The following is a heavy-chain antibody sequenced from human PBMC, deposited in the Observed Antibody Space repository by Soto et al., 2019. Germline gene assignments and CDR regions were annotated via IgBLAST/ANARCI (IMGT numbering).Heavy chain of an antibody. V-gene: IGHV3-23*01. J-gene: IGHJ4*02. D-gene: IGHD3-9*01. CDR2: ISGSGDST. CDR1: GFTFSSHA. CDR3: AQGRGLVSPHY. Sequence: EVQLLESGGGLVQPGGSLRLSCGASGFTFSSHAMTWVRQAPGKGLEWVSAISGSGDSTYYADSVKGRFTISRDNSKNTMFLQINSLRAEDTAVYYCAQGRGLVSPHYWGQGTLDTVSS.